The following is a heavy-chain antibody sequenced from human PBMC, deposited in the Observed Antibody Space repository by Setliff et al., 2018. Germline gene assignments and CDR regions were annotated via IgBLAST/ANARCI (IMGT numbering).Heavy chain of an antibody. CDR2: IYTSGGT. J-gene: IGHJ4*02. Sequence: PSETLSLTCTVSGDSMNDNHWTWMRQPPGKGLEWIGYIYTSGGTNYNPSLKSRVTISVDMTENQFSLILRSVVAADTAVYYCARARSGDYSDSTGYLDYWGQGTLVTVSS. D-gene: IGHD3-22*01. CDR1: GDSMNDNH. CDR3: ARARSGDYSDSTGYLDY. V-gene: IGHV4-4*08.